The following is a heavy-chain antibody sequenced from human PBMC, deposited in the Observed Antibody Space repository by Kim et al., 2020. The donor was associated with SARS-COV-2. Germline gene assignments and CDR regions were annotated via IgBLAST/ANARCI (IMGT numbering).Heavy chain of an antibody. V-gene: IGHV3-7*01. Sequence: GGSLRLSCAASGFTFSNYWMTWVRQGLGKGLEWVGNIKQDGSEKYYMDSVKGRFTISRDNAKNSLYLQMNSLRAEDTAVYYCMGEPAGDYCGQGTLVTVS. J-gene: IGHJ4*02. CDR2: IKQDGSEK. CDR3: MGEPAGDY. CDR1: GFTFSNYW.